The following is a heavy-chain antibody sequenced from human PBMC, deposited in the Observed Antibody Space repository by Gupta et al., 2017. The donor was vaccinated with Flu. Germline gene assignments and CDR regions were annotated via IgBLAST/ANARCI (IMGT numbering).Heavy chain of an antibody. CDR3: TKGANWAFEI. J-gene: IGHJ3*02. Sequence: EVQLLESGGGFAQPGSSLRLSCSTSGCTFTLYAMRWVRQAPRKGLEWVSTVTGGGSNSYYADYVKGRFTISGDSSKRTVYLQMNSRRVEDTDVYYCTKGANWAFEIWGQGTMVTVSS. V-gene: IGHV3-23*01. CDR1: GCTFTLYA. D-gene: IGHD1-1*01. CDR2: VTGGGSNS.